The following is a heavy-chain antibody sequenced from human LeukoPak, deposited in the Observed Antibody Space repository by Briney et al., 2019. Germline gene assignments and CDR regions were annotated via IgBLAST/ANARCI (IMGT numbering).Heavy chain of an antibody. J-gene: IGHJ4*02. D-gene: IGHD3-10*01. Sequence: PGGSLRLSCAASGFTFDDYAKHWVRQAPGKGLEWVSGISWNSGSIGYADSVKGRFTISRDNAKNSLYLQMNSLRAEDMALYYCAKADGSGTHPDYWGQGTLVTVSS. CDR2: ISWNSGSI. CDR1: GFTFDDYA. CDR3: AKADGSGTHPDY. V-gene: IGHV3-9*03.